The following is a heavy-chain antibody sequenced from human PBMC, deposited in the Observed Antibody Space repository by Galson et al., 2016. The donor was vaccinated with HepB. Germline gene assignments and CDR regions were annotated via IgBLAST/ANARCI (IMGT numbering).Heavy chain of an antibody. CDR3: ARCYSAPGDGGRGFDY. Sequence: SVKVSCKASGYNFIDYYIHWVRQAPGQGLEWMGWLNPNTGGTKPAPKFQGRVAMTRDTSISTAYMQLSGLRSDDTAVYFCARCYSAPGDGGRGFDYWGRGTLVTVSS. V-gene: IGHV1-2*02. CDR1: GYNFIDYY. D-gene: IGHD2-2*02. CDR2: LNPNTGGT. J-gene: IGHJ4*02.